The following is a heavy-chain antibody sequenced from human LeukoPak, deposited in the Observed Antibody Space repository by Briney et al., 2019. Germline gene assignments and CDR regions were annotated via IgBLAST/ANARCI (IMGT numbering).Heavy chain of an antibody. D-gene: IGHD2-2*01. CDR3: ARHSGYCSSTSCYESYYYYYMDV. Sequence: GESLKISCKGSGYSFTSYWIGWVRQMPGKGLEWMGIIYPGDSDTRYSPSFQGQVTISADKSISTAYLQWSSLKASDTAMYYCARHSGYCSSTSCYESYYYYYMDVWGNGTTVTVSS. CDR1: GYSFTSYW. CDR2: IYPGDSDT. V-gene: IGHV5-51*01. J-gene: IGHJ6*03.